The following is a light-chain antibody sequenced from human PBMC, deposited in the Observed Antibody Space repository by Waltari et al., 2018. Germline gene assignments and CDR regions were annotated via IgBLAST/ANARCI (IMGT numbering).Light chain of an antibody. CDR3: QQYYNTPLT. J-gene: IGKJ4*01. CDR2: WAS. Sequence: IVMTQSPDSLAVSLGERATINCNSSQTVLHSSNNKNYLAWYQQKPRQPPKLLIYWASTRESGVPDRFSGSGSGTDFTLTISSLQAEDVAVYYCQQYYNTPLTFGGGTKVEIK. CDR1: QTVLHSSNNKNY. V-gene: IGKV4-1*01.